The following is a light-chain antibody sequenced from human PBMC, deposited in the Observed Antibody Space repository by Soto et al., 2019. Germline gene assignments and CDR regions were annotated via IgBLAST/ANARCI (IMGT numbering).Light chain of an antibody. CDR3: SSYTRSSTLYV. Sequence: QSVLTQPASVSGSPGQSITISCTGTSSDIGGYNFVSWYQQHPGKAPKLMIYEVSNRPSGVSNRFSGSKSGNTASLTISGLQAEDEADYYCSSYTRSSTLYVLGTGTK. V-gene: IGLV2-14*01. CDR1: SSDIGGYNF. CDR2: EVS. J-gene: IGLJ1*01.